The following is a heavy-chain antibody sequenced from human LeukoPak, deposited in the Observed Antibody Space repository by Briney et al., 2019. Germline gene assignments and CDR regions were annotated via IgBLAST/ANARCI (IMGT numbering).Heavy chain of an antibody. J-gene: IGHJ5*02. CDR1: GYTFTSYY. Sequence: ASVKVSFKASGYTFTSYYIHWVRQAPGQGLEWMGIINPSGGSTSYAQKFQGRVTMTRDMSTSTVYMELSSLRSEDTAVYYCARGYGYCSSTSCYIGWFDLWGQGTLVTVSS. CDR2: INPSGGST. V-gene: IGHV1-46*01. D-gene: IGHD2-2*02. CDR3: ARGYGYCSSTSCYIGWFDL.